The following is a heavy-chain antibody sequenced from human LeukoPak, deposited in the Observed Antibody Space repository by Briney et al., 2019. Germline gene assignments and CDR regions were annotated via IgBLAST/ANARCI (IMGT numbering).Heavy chain of an antibody. CDR3: ARDGPLTGGFDY. J-gene: IGHJ4*02. D-gene: IGHD1-20*01. CDR1: GVSIGSGGYY. V-gene: IGHV4-31*03. CDR2: IYHTGIT. Sequence: SQTLSLSCTVSGVSIGSGGYYWTWMRQRPGEGLEWIGYIYHTGITYYNPSLKSRATISVDTSKNQISLKLTSVSAADTALYSCARDGPLTGGFDYWGRGTLVTASS.